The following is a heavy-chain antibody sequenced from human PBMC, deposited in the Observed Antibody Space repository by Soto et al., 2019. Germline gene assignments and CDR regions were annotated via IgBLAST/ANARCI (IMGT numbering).Heavy chain of an antibody. D-gene: IGHD4-17*01. Sequence: GGSLRLSCAASGFTFSSYAMSWVRQAPGKGLEWVSAISGSGGSTYYADSVKGRFTISRDNSKNTLYLQMKSLRAEDTAVYYCAKDYGPTVTTLYYYYYYMDVWGKGTTVTVSS. J-gene: IGHJ6*03. CDR2: ISGSGGST. CDR1: GFTFSSYA. CDR3: AKDYGPTVTTLYYYYYYMDV. V-gene: IGHV3-23*01.